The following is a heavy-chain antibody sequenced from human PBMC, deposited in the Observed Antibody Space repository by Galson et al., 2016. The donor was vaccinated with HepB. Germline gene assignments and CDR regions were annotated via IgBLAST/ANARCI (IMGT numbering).Heavy chain of an antibody. D-gene: IGHD3-10*01. Sequence: ETLSLTCAVSGGSISSDTWWTWVRQPPGKGLEWIGEIFRSGGTNYNPSLKSRVTISVDKSKNQFSLRLSSVTAADPALYFCTKRGVFYSGSGELARTVSPPFDSWGQGTLVTVSS. V-gene: IGHV4-4*01. CDR1: GGSISSDTW. J-gene: IGHJ4*02. CDR2: IFRSGGT. CDR3: TKRGVFYSGSGELARTVSPPFDS.